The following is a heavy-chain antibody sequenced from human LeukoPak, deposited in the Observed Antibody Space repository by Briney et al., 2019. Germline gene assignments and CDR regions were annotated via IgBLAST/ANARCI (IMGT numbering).Heavy chain of an antibody. Sequence: GASVKVSCKASGYTFTGYYMHWVRQAPGQGLEWMGWISAYNGNTNYAQKLQGRVTMTTDTSTSTAYMELRSLRSDDTAVYYCARSDPRASAFDIWGQGTMVTVSS. CDR2: ISAYNGNT. CDR3: ARSDPRASAFDI. CDR1: GYTFTGYY. V-gene: IGHV1-18*04. J-gene: IGHJ3*02.